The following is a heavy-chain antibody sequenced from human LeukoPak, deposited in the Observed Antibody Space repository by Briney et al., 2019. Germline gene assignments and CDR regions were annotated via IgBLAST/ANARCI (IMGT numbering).Heavy chain of an antibody. CDR3: AREAVATVTDVYYFDY. V-gene: IGHV1-2*02. CDR1: GYTFTGYY. D-gene: IGHD4-17*01. CDR2: INPNSGGT. Sequence: ASVKVSCKASGYTFTGYYMHWVRQAPGQGLEWMGWINPNSGGTNYAQKFQGRVTMTRDTSISTAYMELSRLRSDDTAVCYCAREAVATVTDVYYFDYWGQGTLVTVSS. J-gene: IGHJ4*02.